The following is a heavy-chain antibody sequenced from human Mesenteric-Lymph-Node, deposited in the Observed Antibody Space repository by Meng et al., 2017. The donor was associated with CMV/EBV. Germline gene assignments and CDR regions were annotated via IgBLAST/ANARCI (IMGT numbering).Heavy chain of an antibody. Sequence: FSGLSLSTSGVGVGWIRQPPGKALEWLALIYWNDDKRYSPSLKSRLTITKDTSKNQVVLTMTNMDPVDTATYYCAHSDSSGYYYVLDYWGQGTLVTVSS. D-gene: IGHD3-22*01. CDR1: GLSLSTSGVG. CDR3: AHSDSSGYYYVLDY. CDR2: IYWNDDK. V-gene: IGHV2-5*01. J-gene: IGHJ4*02.